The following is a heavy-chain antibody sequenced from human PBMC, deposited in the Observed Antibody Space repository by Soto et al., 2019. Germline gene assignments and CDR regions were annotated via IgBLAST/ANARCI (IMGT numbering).Heavy chain of an antibody. CDR1: GFTFSNAW. V-gene: IGHV3-15*01. Sequence: GGSLRLSCAASGFTFSNAWMSWVRQAPGKGLEWVGRIKSKTDGGTTDYAAPVKGRFTISRDDSKNTLYLQMNSLKTEDTAVYYCTTDPTRPADYYGSGSYYNGDAFDIWGQGTMVTVSS. D-gene: IGHD3-10*01. J-gene: IGHJ3*02. CDR2: IKSKTDGGTT. CDR3: TTDPTRPADYYGSGSYYNGDAFDI.